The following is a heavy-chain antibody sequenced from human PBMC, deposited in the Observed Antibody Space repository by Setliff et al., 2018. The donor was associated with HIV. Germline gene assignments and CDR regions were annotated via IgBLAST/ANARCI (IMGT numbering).Heavy chain of an antibody. Sequence: GGSLRLSCAPSGFTFGSYAMSWVRQAPGKGLEWVSVISGSGDSTFYADSLKGRFTISRDNSKNTLYLQMNSLRGEDTAVYYCAKEVELRPFDYWGQGTLVTAPQ. V-gene: IGHV3-23*01. CDR1: GFTFGSYA. J-gene: IGHJ4*02. CDR2: ISGSGDST. CDR3: AKEVELRPFDY. D-gene: IGHD1-7*01.